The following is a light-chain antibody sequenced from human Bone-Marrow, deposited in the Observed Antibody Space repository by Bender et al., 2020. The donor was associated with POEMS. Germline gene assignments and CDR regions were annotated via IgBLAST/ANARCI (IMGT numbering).Light chain of an antibody. CDR3: AAWEDSLNGWV. J-gene: IGLJ3*02. V-gene: IGLV2-14*01. CDR1: SSDIGDYNY. Sequence: SALTQPASVSGSPGQSITISCTGTSSDIGDYNYVSWYQQHPGKAPKLMIYEVNERPSGVPDRFSGSKSGTSASLAISGLQSEDEADYYCAAWEDSLNGWVFGGGTKLTVL. CDR2: EVN.